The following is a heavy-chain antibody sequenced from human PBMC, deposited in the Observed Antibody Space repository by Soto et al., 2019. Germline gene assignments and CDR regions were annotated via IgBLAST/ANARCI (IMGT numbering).Heavy chain of an antibody. D-gene: IGHD6-13*01. CDR2: IFHTGTT. CDR3: ARAYSSSWYQNFLDC. V-gene: IGHV4-38-2*02. CDR1: GGSISNGYH. J-gene: IGHJ4*02. Sequence: SEPLSLTCTVSGGSISNGYHWAWLRQPPGMRLEWVASIFHTGTTYYNPSLTSRVTISVDTSKNQFSLKLTSVTAADTAVYYCARAYSSSWYQNFLDCWGQGTLVTVSS.